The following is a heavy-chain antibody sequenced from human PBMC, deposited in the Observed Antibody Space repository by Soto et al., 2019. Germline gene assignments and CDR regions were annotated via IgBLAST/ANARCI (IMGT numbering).Heavy chain of an antibody. CDR3: AKSLPVGYVDYYYYGMDV. V-gene: IGHV3-23*01. Sequence: LRLSCAASGFTVSSYGIHWVRQAPGKGLEWVSAISGSGGSTYYADSVKGRFTISRDNSKNTLYLQMNSLRAEDTAVYYCAKSLPVGYVDYYYYGMDVWGQGTTVTVSS. D-gene: IGHD5-12*01. CDR2: ISGSGGST. CDR1: GFTVSSYG. J-gene: IGHJ6*02.